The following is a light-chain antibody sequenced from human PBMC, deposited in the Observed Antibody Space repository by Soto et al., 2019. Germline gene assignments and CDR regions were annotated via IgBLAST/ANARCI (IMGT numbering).Light chain of an antibody. Sequence: QSALTQPASVSGSPGQSITISCTGTSSDVGGYNYVSWYQHHPGKAPKLMIYEVTNRPSGGSNRFSGSKSGNTASLTISGLQAEDEADYYCSSYTGSSAVVFGGGTKLTVL. J-gene: IGLJ2*01. V-gene: IGLV2-14*01. CDR2: EVT. CDR3: SSYTGSSAVV. CDR1: SSDVGGYNY.